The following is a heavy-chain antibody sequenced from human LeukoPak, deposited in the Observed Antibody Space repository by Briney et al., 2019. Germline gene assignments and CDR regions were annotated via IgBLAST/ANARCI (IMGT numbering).Heavy chain of an antibody. J-gene: IGHJ4*02. Sequence: GGSLRLSCAASGFTVSSNYMSWVRQAPGKGLEWVSVIYSGGSTYYADSVKGRFTISRHNSKNTLYIQMNSLRAEDTAVYYCARATTGAIGYWGQGTLVTVSS. V-gene: IGHV3-53*04. CDR3: ARATTGAIGY. CDR2: IYSGGST. CDR1: GFTVSSNY. D-gene: IGHD4-17*01.